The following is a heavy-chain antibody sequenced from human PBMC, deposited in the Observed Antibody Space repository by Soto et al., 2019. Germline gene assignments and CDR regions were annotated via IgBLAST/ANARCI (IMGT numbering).Heavy chain of an antibody. Sequence: TLSLTCTVSGDSISSGGYFWSWIRQHPGEGLEWVGYIYYSERAYAKPSLNSRHTISVNASRNQFFLKLTSVTAADTAVYFCASGGPPDYWGQGTLVTVSS. V-gene: IGHV4-31*03. CDR1: GDSISSGGYF. CDR3: ASGGPPDY. CDR2: IYYSERA. J-gene: IGHJ4*02. D-gene: IGHD3-16*01.